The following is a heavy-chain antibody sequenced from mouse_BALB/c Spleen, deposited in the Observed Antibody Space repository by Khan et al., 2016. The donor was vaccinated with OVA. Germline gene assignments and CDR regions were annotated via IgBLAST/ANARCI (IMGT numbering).Heavy chain of an antibody. Sequence: QVQLKESGAELAKPGASVKMSCKASGYTFTNYWMHWVKQRPGQGLEWIGYINPSTDYTEYNQKFKDKATLTADKSSSTAYMQLSSLTSEDSAVYYCVNHGSSSDLFTYWGQGTLVTVSA. D-gene: IGHD1-1*01. V-gene: IGHV1-7*01. J-gene: IGHJ3*01. CDR2: INPSTDYT. CDR3: VNHGSSSDLFTY. CDR1: GYTFTNYW.